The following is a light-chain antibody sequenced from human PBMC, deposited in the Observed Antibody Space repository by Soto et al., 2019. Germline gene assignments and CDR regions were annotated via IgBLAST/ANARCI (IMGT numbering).Light chain of an antibody. CDR2: EGS. V-gene: IGLV2-23*01. Sequence: QSVLTQPASVSGSPEQSITISCTGTSSDVGAYNLVSWYQQHPGKAPRLIIYEGSKRPSGISHRFSGSKSDNTASLTISGLRAEDEAHYHCCSYAGSRTFVFGGGTKFTVL. J-gene: IGLJ3*02. CDR1: SSDVGAYNL. CDR3: CSYAGSRTFV.